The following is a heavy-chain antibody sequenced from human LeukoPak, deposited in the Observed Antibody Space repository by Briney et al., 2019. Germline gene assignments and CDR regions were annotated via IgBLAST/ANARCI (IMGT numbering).Heavy chain of an antibody. CDR2: IYSGGST. Sequence: GGSLRLSCAASGFSVSNNQMSWVRQAPGKSLEWVSVIYSGGSTFYPDSVKGRFTISRDNSKNRLYLQMNSLRAEDTAVYYCATDSSLSSSWYIWDSWGQGTLVTVSS. D-gene: IGHD6-13*01. V-gene: IGHV3-53*01. J-gene: IGHJ4*02. CDR3: ATDSSLSSSWYIWDS. CDR1: GFSVSNNQ.